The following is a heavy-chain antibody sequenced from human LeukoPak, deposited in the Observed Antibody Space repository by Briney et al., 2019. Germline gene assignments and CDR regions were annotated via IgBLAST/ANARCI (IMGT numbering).Heavy chain of an antibody. CDR3: ARDRAQRWLSGGTDY. CDR2: ISYDKRRT. CDR1: AFMFSSHA. J-gene: IGHJ4*02. Sequence: PGGSLRLSREASAFMFSSHAMHWVRQAPGKGLEWVVVISYDKRRTSYADSVKGRFTISRDNSNNTLYLQMNSLKPEDTGVYHCARDRAQRWLSGGTDYWGQGTLVTVSS. D-gene: IGHD5-18*01. V-gene: IGHV3-30*04.